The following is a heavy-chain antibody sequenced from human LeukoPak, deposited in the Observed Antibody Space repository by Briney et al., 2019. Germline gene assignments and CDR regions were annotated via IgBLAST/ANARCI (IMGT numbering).Heavy chain of an antibody. V-gene: IGHV4-31*03. D-gene: IGHD3-3*01. CDR2: IYYSGST. CDR1: GGSISSGGYY. Sequence: PSETLSLTRTVSGGSISSGGYYWSWIRQHPGKGLEWIGYIYYSGSTYYNPSLKSRVTISVDTSKNQFSLKLSYVTAADTAVYYRARDLGPDFWGGSPLGRDVWGQGTTVPVPS. CDR3: ARDLGPDFWGGSPLGRDV. J-gene: IGHJ6*02.